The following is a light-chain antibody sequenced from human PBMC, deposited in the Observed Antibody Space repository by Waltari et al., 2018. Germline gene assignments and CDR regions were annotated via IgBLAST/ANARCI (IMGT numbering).Light chain of an antibody. J-gene: IGKJ2*03. Sequence: DIVMAQSPEFLSVPLGERVTIVCQSSQSLLYSSNNKNYLAWYQHRPGHPPKLLISWASTRESGVPDRFSGSGSGTDFPLTINNLQAEDVAVYYGQQYFSTPLYSFGQGTKLEIK. V-gene: IGKV4-1*01. CDR3: QQYFSTPLYS. CDR1: QSLLYSSNNKNY. CDR2: WAS.